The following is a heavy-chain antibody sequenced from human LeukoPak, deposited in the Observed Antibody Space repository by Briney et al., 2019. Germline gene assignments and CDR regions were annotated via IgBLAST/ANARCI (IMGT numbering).Heavy chain of an antibody. CDR1: GYTFTGYY. CDR3: ARDSGGYYGSGIFRWFDP. CDR2: INPNSGGT. V-gene: IGHV1-2*02. J-gene: IGHJ5*02. Sequence: GASAKVSCKASGYTFTGYYMHWVRQAPGQGLEWMGWINPNSGGTNYAQKFQGRVTMTRDTSISTAYMELSRLRSDDTAVYYCARDSGGYYGSGIFRWFDPWGQGTLVTVSS. D-gene: IGHD3-10*01.